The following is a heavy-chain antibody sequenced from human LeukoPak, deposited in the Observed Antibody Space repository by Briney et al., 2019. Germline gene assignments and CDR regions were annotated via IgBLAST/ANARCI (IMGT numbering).Heavy chain of an antibody. J-gene: IGHJ4*02. D-gene: IGHD3-22*01. V-gene: IGHV4-39*01. CDR2: SFYSGST. CDR3: ARRYYDRSGSVPALLPFDY. Sequence: SETLSLTCTVSGGSISSSSYYWDWMRQTPEKGLEWIGSSFYSGSTYYNPSLKSRVTISIDTSKNQLSLKLRSVTAADTAVYYCARRYYDRSGSVPALLPFDYWGQGTLVTVSS. CDR1: GGSISSSSYY.